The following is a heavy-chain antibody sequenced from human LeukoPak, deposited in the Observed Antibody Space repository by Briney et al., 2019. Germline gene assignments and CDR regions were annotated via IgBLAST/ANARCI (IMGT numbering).Heavy chain of an antibody. CDR2: INPDSGDT. V-gene: IGHV1-2*02. Sequence: SVEVSCKASGYTFTGYYMHWMRHAHGQGLDWMGWINPDSGDTNSAQKFLGRVSMTRDTSISTAYMELTRLRSDDTALYYCAIYTGSYVRYFQHWGQGTLVIVSS. CDR1: GYTFTGYY. CDR3: AIYTGSYVRYFQH. J-gene: IGHJ1*01. D-gene: IGHD1-26*01.